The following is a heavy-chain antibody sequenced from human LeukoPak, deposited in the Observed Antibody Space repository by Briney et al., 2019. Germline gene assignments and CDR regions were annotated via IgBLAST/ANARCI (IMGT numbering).Heavy chain of an antibody. V-gene: IGHV1-69*06. CDR2: IVPIFGTA. CDR1: GGTFSSYV. J-gene: IGHJ4*02. Sequence: ASVTVSCKASGGTFSSYVISWVRQAPGQGLEWMGGIVPIFGTANYAQKFQGRVTLTADKSTSTAYMELSSLRSEDTAVYYCASLYYDSSGYFGYFDYWGQGTLVTVSS. CDR3: ASLYYDSSGYFGYFDY. D-gene: IGHD3-22*01.